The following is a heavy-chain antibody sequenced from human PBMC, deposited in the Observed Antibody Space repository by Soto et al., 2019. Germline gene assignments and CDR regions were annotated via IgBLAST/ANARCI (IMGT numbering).Heavy chain of an antibody. J-gene: IGHJ6*02. CDR2: IWNDGNGY. CDR1: GFNFNNYG. Sequence: QVQLVESGGGVVQPGRSLRLSCAASGFNFNNYGMHWVRQAPGKGLEWVAVIWNDGNGYYYANSVKGRFTFSRDNSKNTLFLQMSSLRAEDTAVYYCARRQISPPTRGAASARGGMDIWGQGTTVTVSS. V-gene: IGHV3-33*01. CDR3: ARRQISPPTRGAASARGGMDI. D-gene: IGHD6-13*01.